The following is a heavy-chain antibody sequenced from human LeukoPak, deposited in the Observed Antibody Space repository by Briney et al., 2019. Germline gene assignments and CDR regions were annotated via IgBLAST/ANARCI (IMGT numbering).Heavy chain of an antibody. D-gene: IGHD6-19*01. Sequence: PGGSLRLSCAASGFTFSSYSMNWVRQAPGKGLEWVSSISSSSSYIYYADSVKGRFTISRDNAKNSLYLQMNSLRAEDTAVYYCATILAVAGPYDYWGQGTLVTASS. CDR1: GFTFSSYS. CDR3: ATILAVAGPYDY. CDR2: ISSSSSYI. V-gene: IGHV3-21*01. J-gene: IGHJ4*02.